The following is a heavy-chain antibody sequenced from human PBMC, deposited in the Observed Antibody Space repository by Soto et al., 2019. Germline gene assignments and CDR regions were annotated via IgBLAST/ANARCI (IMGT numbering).Heavy chain of an antibody. J-gene: IGHJ4*02. V-gene: IGHV4-30-4*01. CDR2: IYYSGST. CDR1: GGSISSGDYY. Sequence: SSETLSLTCTVSGGSISSGDYYWSWIRQPPGKGLEWIGYIYYSGSTYYNPSLKSRVTISVDTSKNQFSLKLSSVTAAGTAVYYCARERQYYDILTGYSFFDYWGQGTLVTVST. D-gene: IGHD3-9*01. CDR3: ARERQYYDILTGYSFFDY.